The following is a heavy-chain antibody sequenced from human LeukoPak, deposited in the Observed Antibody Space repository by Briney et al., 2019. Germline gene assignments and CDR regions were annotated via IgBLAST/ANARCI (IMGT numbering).Heavy chain of an antibody. CDR3: AREATIVGATMI. V-gene: IGHV1-18*01. Sequence: ASVKVSCKASGYTFTSYGISWVRQAPGQGLEWMGWISAYNGNTNYAQKVQGRVTMTTDTSTSTAYMELRSLRSDDTAVYYCAREATIVGATMIWGQGTLVIVSS. J-gene: IGHJ4*02. D-gene: IGHD1-26*01. CDR1: GYTFTSYG. CDR2: ISAYNGNT.